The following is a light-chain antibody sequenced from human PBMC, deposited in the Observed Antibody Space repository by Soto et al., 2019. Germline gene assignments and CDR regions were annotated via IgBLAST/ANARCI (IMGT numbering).Light chain of an antibody. CDR3: QHYNIYSPWA. CDR2: DAS. CDR1: QSINAW. J-gene: IGKJ1*01. Sequence: IQMTQSPSTLSASVGDRVTLTCRASQSINAWLAWYQQKPGKAPKLLIYDASSLQSGVPSRFSGSGSGTEFTLTISGLQSDDFATYYCQHYNIYSPWAFGQGTKVDIK. V-gene: IGKV1-5*01.